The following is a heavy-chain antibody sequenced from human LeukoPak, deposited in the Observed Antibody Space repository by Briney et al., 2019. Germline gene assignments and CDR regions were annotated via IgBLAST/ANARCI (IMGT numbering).Heavy chain of an antibody. CDR2: INSDGSST. J-gene: IGHJ4*02. V-gene: IGHV3-74*01. CDR1: GFTFSNYW. D-gene: IGHD6-6*01. CDR3: AREYSSSRYFDY. Sequence: GGSLRLSCVASGFTFSNYWMRWVRHAPGKGLGWVSGINSDGSSTTYADSVKGRFTISRDNAENTLYLQMNSLRAEDTAVYYCAREYSSSRYFDYWGQGTLVTVSS.